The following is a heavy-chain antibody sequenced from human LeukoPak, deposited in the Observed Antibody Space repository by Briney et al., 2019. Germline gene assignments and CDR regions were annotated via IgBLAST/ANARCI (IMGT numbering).Heavy chain of an antibody. Sequence: PGGSLRLSCAASGFTCSVCWMSWVRQAPGRGLEWVANIKPDGSDKYYVDSVKGRFTISRDNAKNSLYLQMNSLRAEDTAVYYCATGGTSGYWGQGTLVTVSS. V-gene: IGHV3-7*02. CDR1: GFTCSVCW. CDR2: IKPDGSDK. CDR3: ATGGTSGY. J-gene: IGHJ4*02.